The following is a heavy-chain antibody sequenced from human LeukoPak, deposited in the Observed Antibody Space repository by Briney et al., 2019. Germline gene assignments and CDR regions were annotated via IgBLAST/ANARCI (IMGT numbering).Heavy chain of an antibody. Sequence: GGSLRLSCAASGFTVSSNYMSWVRQAPGKGLELVSVIYSGGSTYYADSVKGRFTISRDNSKNTLYLQMNSLRAEDTAVYYGAREMNTVTSFDYWGQGTLVTVSS. CDR2: IYSGGST. CDR1: GFTVSSNY. D-gene: IGHD4-17*01. J-gene: IGHJ4*02. CDR3: AREMNTVTSFDY. V-gene: IGHV3-66*01.